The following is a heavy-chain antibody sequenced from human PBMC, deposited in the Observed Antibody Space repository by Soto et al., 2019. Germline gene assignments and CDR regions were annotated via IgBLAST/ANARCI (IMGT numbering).Heavy chain of an antibody. J-gene: IGHJ4*02. Sequence: QVQLVQSGAEVKKPGSSVKVSCKASGGTFSSYSINWVRKAPGQGLEWMGEIIPIFGTANYAQKFQGRVTITADESTSTAYMELSSLRSADTAVYYCARDGGRHSGGIDYWGQGTLVTVSS. CDR3: ARDGGRHSGGIDY. V-gene: IGHV1-69*01. D-gene: IGHD1-26*01. CDR2: IIPIFGTA. CDR1: GGTFSSYS.